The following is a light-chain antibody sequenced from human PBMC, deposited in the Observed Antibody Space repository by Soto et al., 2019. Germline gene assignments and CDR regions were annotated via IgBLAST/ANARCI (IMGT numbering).Light chain of an antibody. J-gene: IGLJ1*01. CDR3: CSYASSTTDV. CDR1: SSDVGSYNL. Sequence: QSVLTQPASVSGSPGQSITISCTGTSSDVGSYNLVSWYQQHSGKAPKLMIYEGTKRPSGVSDRFSGSRSGNTASLTISGLQAEDEADYYCCSYASSTTDVFGTGNKVTVL. V-gene: IGLV2-23*01. CDR2: EGT.